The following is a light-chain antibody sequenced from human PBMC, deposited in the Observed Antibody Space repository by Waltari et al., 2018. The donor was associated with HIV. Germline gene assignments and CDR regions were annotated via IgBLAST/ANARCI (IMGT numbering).Light chain of an antibody. CDR2: KAS. Sequence: IQMTQSPSILSASVGDRITITCRASQNVDSWLAWYQQRPGRAPKLLIYKASTLEYDVPARFSGSGSGTNFTLTINNLHPYDFATYYCQQYNSDFYTFGLGTRLDLK. V-gene: IGKV1-5*03. CDR1: QNVDSW. CDR3: QQYNSDFYT. J-gene: IGKJ2*01.